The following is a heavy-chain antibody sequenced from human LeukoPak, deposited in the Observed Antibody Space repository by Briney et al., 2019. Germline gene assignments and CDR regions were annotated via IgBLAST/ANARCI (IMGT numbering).Heavy chain of an antibody. CDR2: ISAYNGNI. D-gene: IGHD2-15*01. Sequence: ASVKVSCKASGYTFSSYGISWVRQSPGQGLEWMGWISAYNGNIKYAQKFQGRVTMTTDTSTSTAYMELRSLRSGDTAMYFCARDDLDCSGGTCYPDDFWGQGTLVTVSS. J-gene: IGHJ4*02. V-gene: IGHV1-18*01. CDR3: ARDDLDCSGGTCYPDDF. CDR1: GYTFSSYG.